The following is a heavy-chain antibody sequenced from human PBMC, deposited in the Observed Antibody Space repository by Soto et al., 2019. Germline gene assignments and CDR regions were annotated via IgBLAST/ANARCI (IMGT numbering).Heavy chain of an antibody. D-gene: IGHD3-22*01. V-gene: IGHV3-74*01. CDR2: ISSGGTTT. J-gene: IGHJ4*02. CDR1: GFTFGSHW. CDR3: ARFCTSYDTSGFLY. Sequence: GGSLRISCSASGFTFGSHWMHWVRQAPGKGLVYVSRISSGGTTTNYAESVKGRFTISRDNARNTLYLQMNSLRVEDTAVYYCARFCTSYDTSGFLYWGPGTPVTVSS.